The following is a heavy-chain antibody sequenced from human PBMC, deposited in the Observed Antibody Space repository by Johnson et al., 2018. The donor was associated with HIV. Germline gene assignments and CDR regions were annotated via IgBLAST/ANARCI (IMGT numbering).Heavy chain of an antibody. CDR1: GFTFSDYY. J-gene: IGHJ3*02. V-gene: IGHV3-11*01. CDR2: ISSSGTAI. CDR3: TRGVNSEGGSI. D-gene: IGHD3-16*01. Sequence: QVQLVESGGGLAKPGGSLRLSCAASGFTFSDYYMSWIRQAPGKGLEWISYISSSGTAIYYADSVKGRFTISRDNAKNSLYLQMNSLKIDDTAVYYCTRGVNSEGGSIWGQGTMVTVSS.